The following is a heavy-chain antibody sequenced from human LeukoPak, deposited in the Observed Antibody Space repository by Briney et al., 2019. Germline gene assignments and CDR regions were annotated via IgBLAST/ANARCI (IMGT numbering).Heavy chain of an antibody. D-gene: IGHD3-10*01. CDR3: TRDLPVPSLVRGIIIYGLIDY. CDR2: ISPDGETT. CDR1: GFTFSSIS. Sequence: GGSLRLSCEASGFTFSSISMNWVRQAPGKSLEWVSSISPDGETTYHADSVKGRFTTSRDNAKCSLYLQMNSLRAEDTALYYCTRDLPVPSLVRGIIIYGLIDYWSQGTLVTVSS. V-gene: IGHV3-21*06. J-gene: IGHJ4*02.